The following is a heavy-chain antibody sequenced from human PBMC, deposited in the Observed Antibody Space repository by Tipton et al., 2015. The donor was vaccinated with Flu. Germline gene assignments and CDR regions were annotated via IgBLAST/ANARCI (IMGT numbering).Heavy chain of an antibody. CDR2: IYTSGST. Sequence: TLSLTCTVSGDSMRSYYWSWIRQPAGKGLEWIGRIYTSGSTYYNPALRSRVTISEDTSKNQFSLRLSSVTAADTAVYYCARGRRPRRPVLAPPGYFDYWGQGTLVTVSS. CDR3: ARGRRPRRPVLAPPGYFDY. D-gene: IGHD2-8*01. J-gene: IGHJ4*02. CDR1: GDSMRSYY. V-gene: IGHV4-4*07.